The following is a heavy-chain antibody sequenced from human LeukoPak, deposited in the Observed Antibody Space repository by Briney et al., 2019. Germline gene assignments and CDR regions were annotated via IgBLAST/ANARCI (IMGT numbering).Heavy chain of an antibody. CDR2: ISYDGSNK. Sequence: GGSLRLSCVASGFSFSSYGMHWVRQAPGKGLEWVAVISYDGSNKYYADSVKGRFTISRYNSKNTLYVEMNSLRTEDTAVYYCAKDFGSGSYYTLFDSWGQGTLVTVSS. CDR1: GFSFSSYG. V-gene: IGHV3-30*18. J-gene: IGHJ4*02. D-gene: IGHD3-10*01. CDR3: AKDFGSGSYYTLFDS.